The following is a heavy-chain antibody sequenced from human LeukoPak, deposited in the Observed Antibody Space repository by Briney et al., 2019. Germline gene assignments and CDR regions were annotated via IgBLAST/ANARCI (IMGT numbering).Heavy chain of an antibody. Sequence: PGGSLRLSCAASGLTFSSYWMSWVRQAPGKGLEWVANIKQDGSEKYYVDSVKGRFTISRDNAKNSLYLQMNSLRAKDTAAYYCARAELWFGELSVWGQGTLVTVSS. D-gene: IGHD3-10*01. J-gene: IGHJ4*02. V-gene: IGHV3-7*01. CDR2: IKQDGSEK. CDR1: GLTFSSYW. CDR3: ARAELWFGELSV.